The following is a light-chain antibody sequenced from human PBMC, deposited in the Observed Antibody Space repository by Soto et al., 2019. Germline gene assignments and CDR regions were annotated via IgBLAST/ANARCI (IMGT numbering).Light chain of an antibody. J-gene: IGLJ2*01. Sequence: QSVLTQPPSVSGAPGQRVTNPCPGSSPKIGGGYDVHRYQQLPGPAPKLLIYGNSKRPPGVPDRFSGSKSGTSASLALTGLQAEDEADYYCQSYDSSLSAHVVFGGGTQLTVL. CDR2: GNS. V-gene: IGLV1-40*01. CDR1: SPKIGGGYD. CDR3: QSYDSSLSAHVV.